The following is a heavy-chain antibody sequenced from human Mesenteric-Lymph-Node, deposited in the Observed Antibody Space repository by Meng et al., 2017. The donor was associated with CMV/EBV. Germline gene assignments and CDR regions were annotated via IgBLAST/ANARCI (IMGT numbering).Heavy chain of an antibody. CDR2: INSDGSST. J-gene: IGHJ4*02. D-gene: IGHD3-10*01. CDR3: ACRGGDFDY. Sequence: LSLTCAASGFTFSSYWMHWVRQAPGKGLVWVSRINSDGSSTSYADSVKGRFTISRDNAKNTLYLQMNSLRAEDTAVYYCACRGGDFDYWGQGTLVTVSS. V-gene: IGHV3-74*01. CDR1: GFTFSSYW.